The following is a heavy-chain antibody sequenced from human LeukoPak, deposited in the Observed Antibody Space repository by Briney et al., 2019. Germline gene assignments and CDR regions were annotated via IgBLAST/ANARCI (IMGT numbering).Heavy chain of an antibody. CDR2: ISSSSSYI. D-gene: IGHD1/OR15-1a*01. V-gene: IGHV3-21*01. CDR3: AKEGTWTRTFDY. CDR1: GFTFSSYS. Sequence: GGSLRLSCAASGFTFSSYSMNWVRQAPGNRLEWVSSISSSSSYIYYADSVKGRFTISRDNAKNSLYLQMNSLRAEDTAVYYCAKEGTWTRTFDYWGQGTLVTVSS. J-gene: IGHJ4*02.